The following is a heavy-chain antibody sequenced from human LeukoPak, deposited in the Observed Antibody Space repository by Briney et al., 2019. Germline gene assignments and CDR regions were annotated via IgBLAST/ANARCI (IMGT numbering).Heavy chain of an antibody. D-gene: IGHD2-15*01. J-gene: IGHJ4*02. CDR2: ISSSGSTI. CDR1: GFTFSSYE. V-gene: IGHV3-48*03. CDR3: ARDPTSRCSGGSCYPYYFDY. Sequence: GGSLRLSCAASGFTFSSYEMNWVRQAPGKGLEWVSYISSSGSTIYYADSVKGRFTISRDNAKNSLYLQMNSLRAEDTAVYYCARDPTSRCSGGSCYPYYFDYWGQGTLVTVSS.